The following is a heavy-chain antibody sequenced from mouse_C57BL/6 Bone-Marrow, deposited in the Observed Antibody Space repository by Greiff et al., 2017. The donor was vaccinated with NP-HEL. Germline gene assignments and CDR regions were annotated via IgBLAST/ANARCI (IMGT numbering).Heavy chain of an antibody. J-gene: IGHJ3*01. CDR3: ARDGVLRFAY. Sequence: EVQVVESGGGLVKPGGSLKLSCAASGFTFSSYAMSWVRQTPEKRLESVATISDGGSYTYYPDNVKGRFTISRDNAKNNLYLQMSHLKSEDTAMYYCARDGVLRFAYWGQGTLVTVSA. V-gene: IGHV5-4*01. CDR2: ISDGGSYT. CDR1: GFTFSSYA.